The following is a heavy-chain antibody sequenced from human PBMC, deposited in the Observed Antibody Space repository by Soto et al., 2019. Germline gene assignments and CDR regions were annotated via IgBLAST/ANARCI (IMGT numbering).Heavy chain of an antibody. D-gene: IGHD2-2*03. CDR1: GGSISTITW. CDR2: IYHSGST. Sequence: QVQLRESGPGLVKTSGTLSLTCAVSGGSISTITWWSWVRQPPGKGLQWIGEIYHSGSTNSNPSLKSRVTISVDKSKNQFSLKLSSVTAADTAVYYCARDLGSCSSTSCRPFDYWGQGTLVTVSS. V-gene: IGHV4-4*02. J-gene: IGHJ4*02. CDR3: ARDLGSCSSTSCRPFDY.